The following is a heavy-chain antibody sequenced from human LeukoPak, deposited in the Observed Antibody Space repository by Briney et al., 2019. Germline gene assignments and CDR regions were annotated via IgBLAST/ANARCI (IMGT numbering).Heavy chain of an antibody. Sequence: ASVKVSCRASGYTFTGHFLHWVRQAPGQGLEWMAWIDPNNGDTHYAQNFQGRITVTRDTSISTAYMELSRLTSDDTAVYYCAREYSASEHWGQGTLVTVSS. CDR3: AREYSASEH. J-gene: IGHJ1*01. CDR2: IDPNNGDT. D-gene: IGHD4-11*01. V-gene: IGHV1-2*02. CDR1: GYTFTGHF.